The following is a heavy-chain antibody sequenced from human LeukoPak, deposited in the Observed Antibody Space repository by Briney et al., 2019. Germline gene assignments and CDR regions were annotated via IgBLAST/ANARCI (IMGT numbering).Heavy chain of an antibody. Sequence: SGPTPVNPPQTPPLTSTFSAVSLSTSGMRVSGSRQRPGKALERLARIDWNDDIFYSTSLKTRLTISKDTSKNQVVLTMTNMDPVDTATYYCARIAGYSSSWYLDFGGQGTLVTVSS. CDR3: ARIAGYSSSWYLDF. CDR2: IDWNDDI. J-gene: IGHJ4*02. D-gene: IGHD6-13*01. V-gene: IGHV2-70*04. CDR1: AVSLSTSGMR.